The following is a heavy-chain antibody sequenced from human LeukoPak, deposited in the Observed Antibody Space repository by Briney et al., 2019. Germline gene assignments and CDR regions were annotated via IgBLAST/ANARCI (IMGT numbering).Heavy chain of an antibody. CDR1: GDPISSYGDCSNYK. Sequence: PSETLSLTCTVSGDPISSYGDCSNYKWTWIRQPPGKGLEWIGYVYYSGSTNYNPSLKSRVTISVDTSKNQLPLKLTSVTAADTAIYYCAREYSGFDYWGQGTLVTVSS. D-gene: IGHD5-12*01. V-gene: IGHV4-61*01. J-gene: IGHJ4*02. CDR2: VYYSGST. CDR3: AREYSGFDY.